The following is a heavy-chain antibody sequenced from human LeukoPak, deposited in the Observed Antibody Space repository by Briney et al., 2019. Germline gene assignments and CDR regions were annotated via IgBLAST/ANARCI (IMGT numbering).Heavy chain of an antibody. J-gene: IGHJ4*02. CDR1: GFTFSNYA. CDR3: ASSSSGWPFDY. Sequence: GGSLRLSCAASGFTFSNYAMSWVRQAPGKGLEWVSVIYSGGSTYYADSVKGRFTISRHNSKNTLYLQMNSLRAEDTAVYYCASSSSGWPFDYWGRGTLVTVSS. D-gene: IGHD6-19*01. CDR2: IYSGGST. V-gene: IGHV3-53*04.